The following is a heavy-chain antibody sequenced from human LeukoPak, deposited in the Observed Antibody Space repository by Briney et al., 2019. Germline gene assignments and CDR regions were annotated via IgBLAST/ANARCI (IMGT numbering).Heavy chain of an antibody. CDR3: VTYSLAVAGADH. V-gene: IGHV3-11*04. Sequence: GGSLRLSFAASGFTFSDYYMSWIRQAPGEGLEWVSHISSSGNAIHYADSVKGRFTISRDNAKNSLYLQMNSLRAEDTAVYYCVTYSLAVAGADHWGQGTLVTVSS. J-gene: IGHJ5*02. D-gene: IGHD6-19*01. CDR1: GFTFSDYY. CDR2: ISSSGNAI.